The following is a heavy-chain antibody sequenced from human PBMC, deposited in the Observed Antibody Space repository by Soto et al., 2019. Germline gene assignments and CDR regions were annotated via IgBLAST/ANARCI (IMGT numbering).Heavy chain of an antibody. CDR2: IVVGSGNT. CDR3: AAPSGVGATLGFDY. D-gene: IGHD1-26*01. CDR1: GFTFTSSA. J-gene: IGHJ4*02. V-gene: IGHV1-58*01. Sequence: ASVKVSCKASGFTFTSSAVQWVRQARGQRLEWIGWIVVGSGNTNYAQKFQERVTITRDMSTSTAYMELSSLRSEDTAVYYCAAPSGVGATLGFDYWGQGTLVTVSS.